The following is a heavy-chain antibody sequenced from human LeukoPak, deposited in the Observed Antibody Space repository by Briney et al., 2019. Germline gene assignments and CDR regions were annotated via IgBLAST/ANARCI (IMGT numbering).Heavy chain of an antibody. D-gene: IGHD5-12*01. CDR1: GFTFSSYA. Sequence: GGSLRLSCAASGFTFSSYAMSWVRQAPGKGLEWVSAITSSGGITYYADSVKGRFTLSRDNSKNTLYLQMNSLRAEDTAVYYCAKGVCADYTITHFDYWGQGTLVTVSS. CDR2: ITSSGGIT. V-gene: IGHV3-23*01. CDR3: AKGVCADYTITHFDY. J-gene: IGHJ4*02.